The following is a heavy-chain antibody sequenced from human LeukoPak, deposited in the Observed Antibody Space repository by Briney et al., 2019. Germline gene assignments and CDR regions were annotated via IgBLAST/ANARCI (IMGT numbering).Heavy chain of an antibody. J-gene: IGHJ4*02. V-gene: IGHV3-23*01. CDR3: AKEDLGRTFDY. CDR1: GFTFSSYA. Sequence: QPGGSLRLSCAASGFTFSSYAMNWVRQAPGKGLEWVSSISNIDGSTKYADSVKGRFTISTDKSKNTLFLQMNSLRAEDTAVYYCAKEDLGRTFDYWGQGTLVTVSS. CDR2: ISNIDGST. D-gene: IGHD7-27*01.